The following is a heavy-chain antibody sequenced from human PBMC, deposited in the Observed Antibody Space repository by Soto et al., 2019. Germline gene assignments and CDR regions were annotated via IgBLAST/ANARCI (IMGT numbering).Heavy chain of an antibody. CDR1: GVSLTSYY. CDR3: ARGKGTHRY. V-gene: IGHV4-59*01. J-gene: IGHJ4*02. CDR2: IFYNGTT. D-gene: IGHD3-10*01. Sequence: SETLSLTCSVSGVSLTSYYSSWIRQTPGKTLEWIGCIFYNGTTNYNPSLKSRVTISLDMSKNQFSLKLKSVSAEDTALYYCARGKGTHRYWGPGTLVTV.